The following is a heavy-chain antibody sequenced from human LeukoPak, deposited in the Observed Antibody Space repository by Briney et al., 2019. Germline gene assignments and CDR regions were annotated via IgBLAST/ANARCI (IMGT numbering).Heavy chain of an antibody. J-gene: IGHJ6*02. Sequence: SETLSLTCAVYGGSFSGYYWSWIRQPPGKGLEWIGEINHSGSTNYNPSLKSRVTISVDTSKNQFSLKLSSVTAADTAVYYCARAGRITIFGVVIDYCYGMDVWGQGTTVTVSS. CDR1: GGSFSGYY. V-gene: IGHV4-34*01. CDR3: ARAGRITIFGVVIDYCYGMDV. D-gene: IGHD3-3*01. CDR2: INHSGST.